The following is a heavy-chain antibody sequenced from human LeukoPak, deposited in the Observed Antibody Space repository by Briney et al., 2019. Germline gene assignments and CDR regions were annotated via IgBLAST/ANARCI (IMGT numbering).Heavy chain of an antibody. CDR1: GASISNFY. CDR2: MLYSGST. V-gene: IGHV4-59*12. Sequence: RPSETLSLTCTVSGASISNFYWSWIRQAPGQGLEWIGYMLYSGSTNQKPSLRSRVTISVDTSKNQVSLKLSSVTAADTAVYYCAKEGMIRGVIDYWGQGALVTVSS. CDR3: AKEGMIRGVIDY. J-gene: IGHJ4*02. D-gene: IGHD3-10*01.